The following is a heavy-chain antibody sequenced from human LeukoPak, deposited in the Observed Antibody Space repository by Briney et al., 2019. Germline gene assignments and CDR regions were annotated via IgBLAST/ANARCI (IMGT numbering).Heavy chain of an antibody. V-gene: IGHV3-21*01. CDR1: GFTFSSYS. J-gene: IGHJ4*02. CDR3: AREGYYDRNGPMGY. D-gene: IGHD3-22*01. Sequence: PGGSLRLSCAASGFTFSSYSMNCVRQAPGKGLEWVSSITSTSSTTYYADSVKGRFTISRDNAKNSLYVQMNSLRAEDTAVYYCAREGYYDRNGPMGYWGRGTPVTVSS. CDR2: ITSTSSTT.